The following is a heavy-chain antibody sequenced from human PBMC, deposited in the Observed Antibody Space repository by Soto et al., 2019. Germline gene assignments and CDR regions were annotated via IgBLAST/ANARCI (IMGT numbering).Heavy chain of an antibody. CDR1: GFIFSSYW. CDR3: ACGTGADKEDY. J-gene: IGHJ4*02. Sequence: GGSLRLSCSASGFIFSSYWMSWLRQAPGKGLEWGASMNEYGSERYYVDSVKGRFTISRDNAKNSLYLQMNSLRAEDTAVYDCACGTGADKEDYWGQGTLGRVSS. V-gene: IGHV3-7*02. D-gene: IGHD3-10*01. CDR2: MNEYGSER.